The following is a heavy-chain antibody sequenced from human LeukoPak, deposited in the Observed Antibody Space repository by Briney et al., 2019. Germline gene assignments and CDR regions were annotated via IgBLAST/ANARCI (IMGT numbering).Heavy chain of an antibody. V-gene: IGHV1-69*01. J-gene: IGHJ4*02. D-gene: IGHD6-13*01. CDR2: IIPIFGTA. CDR1: GGTFSSYA. CDR3: ASSYSSSWAYYFDY. Sequence: ASVKVSCKASGGTFSSYAISWVRQAPGQGLEWMGGIIPIFGTANYAQKFQGRVTITADESTSTAYMELSSLRSEDTAVYYRASSYSSSWAYYFDYWGQGTLVTVSS.